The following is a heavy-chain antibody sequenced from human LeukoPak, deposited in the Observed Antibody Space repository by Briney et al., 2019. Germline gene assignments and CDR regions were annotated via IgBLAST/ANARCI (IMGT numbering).Heavy chain of an antibody. D-gene: IGHD1-26*01. CDR3: ARHDPSGSYHTFDY. CDR2: INHSGST. Sequence: LETLSLTCAVYGGSFSGYYWSWIRQPPGKGLEWIGEINHSGSTNYNPSLKSRVTISVDTSKNQFSLKLSSVTAADTAVYYCARHDPSGSYHTFDYWGQGTLVTVSS. CDR1: GGSFSGYY. J-gene: IGHJ4*02. V-gene: IGHV4-34*01.